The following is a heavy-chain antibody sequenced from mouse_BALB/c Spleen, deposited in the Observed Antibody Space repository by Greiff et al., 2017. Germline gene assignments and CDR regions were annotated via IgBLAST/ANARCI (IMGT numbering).Heavy chain of an antibody. CDR3: ARGGATVVKELDY. Sequence: LVESGPELMKPGASVKISCKASGYSFTSYYMHWVKQSHGKSLEWIGYIDPFNGGTSYNQKFKGKATLTVDKSSSTAYMHLSSLTSEDSAVYYCARGGATVVKELDYWGQGTTLTVSS. D-gene: IGHD1-1*01. CDR1: GYSFTSYY. V-gene: IGHV1S135*01. CDR2: IDPFNGGT. J-gene: IGHJ2*01.